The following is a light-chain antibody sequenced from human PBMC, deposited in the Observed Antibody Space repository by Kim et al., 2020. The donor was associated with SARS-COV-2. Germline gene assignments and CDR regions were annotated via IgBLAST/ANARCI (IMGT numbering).Light chain of an antibody. V-gene: IGLV3-21*04. CDR3: QVWDSSSDHPV. Sequence: SYELTQPPSVSVAPGKTARITCGGNNIGSKSVHWYQQKPGQAPVLVIYYDSDRPSGIPERFSGSNSGNTATLTISRVEAGDEADYCCQVWDSSSDHPVFGG. CDR2: YDS. J-gene: IGLJ3*02. CDR1: NIGSKS.